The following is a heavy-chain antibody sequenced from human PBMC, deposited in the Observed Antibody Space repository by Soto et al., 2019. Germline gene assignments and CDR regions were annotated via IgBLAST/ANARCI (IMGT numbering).Heavy chain of an antibody. CDR3: ARYRTKVPVAFDV. V-gene: IGHV1-8*01. D-gene: IGHD3-16*02. CDR1: GLAFPIDD. J-gene: IGHJ3*01. Sequence: QVQLVQSGAEVKKPGASVQVSCKASGLAFPIDDIIWVRQTIGQGLEFMGWMNPSGRNTGYAQKFQGRATFTWNTPTSTAYMDLSGLRSEATAVYYCARYRTKVPVAFDVWGQGTMVTVSS. CDR2: MNPSGRNT.